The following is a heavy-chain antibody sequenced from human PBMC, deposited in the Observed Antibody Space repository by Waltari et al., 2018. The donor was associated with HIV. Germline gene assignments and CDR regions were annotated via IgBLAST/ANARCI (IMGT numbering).Heavy chain of an antibody. CDR3: ANLGEKFIGSGLAG. Sequence: HWVRQAPGKGLEWVAVISYDGSNKYYADSVKGRFTISRDNSKNTLYLQMNSLRAEDTAVYYCANLGEKFIGSGLAGWSQGTLVTVSS. CDR2: ISYDGSNK. J-gene: IGHJ4*02. D-gene: IGHD6-19*01. V-gene: IGHV3-30*18.